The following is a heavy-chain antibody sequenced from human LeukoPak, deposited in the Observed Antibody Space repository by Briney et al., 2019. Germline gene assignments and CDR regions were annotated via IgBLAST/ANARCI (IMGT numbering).Heavy chain of an antibody. J-gene: IGHJ4*02. V-gene: IGHV4-59*01. CDR1: GGSISDYY. CDR2: FYNSGSS. Sequence: SETLSLTCTVSGGSISDYYRGWIRQPPGKGLEWIGYFYNSGSSTYNPSLKSRVTISVDTSKEQFSLKLSSVTAADTAVYYCARDPHKYCSGGSCYFDYWGQGTLVTVSS. D-gene: IGHD2-15*01. CDR3: ARDPHKYCSGGSCYFDY.